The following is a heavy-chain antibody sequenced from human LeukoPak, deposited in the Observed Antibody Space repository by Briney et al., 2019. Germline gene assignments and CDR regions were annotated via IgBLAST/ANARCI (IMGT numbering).Heavy chain of an antibody. CDR3: ARDKDA. CDR2: IYSDGTT. J-gene: IGHJ5*02. CDR1: GLTVSNNY. V-gene: IGHV3-66*01. Sequence: GGSLRLSCVVSGLTVSNNYMSWVRQAPGKGPEWVSVIYSDGTTRNADSVKGRFTISRDNSKNTVYLQMDSLRAEDTAVYYCARDKDAWGQGTLVTVSS.